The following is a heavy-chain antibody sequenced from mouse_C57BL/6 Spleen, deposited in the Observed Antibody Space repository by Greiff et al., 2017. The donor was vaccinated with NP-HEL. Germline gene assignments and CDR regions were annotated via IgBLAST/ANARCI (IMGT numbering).Heavy chain of an antibody. CDR1: GYTFTSYW. Sequence: QVQLQQSGAELVKPGASVKLSCKASGYTFTSYWMHWVKQRPGQGLEWIGMIHPNSGSTNYNEKFKSKATLTVDKSSSTAYMQLSSLTSEDSAVYYCARFTTAYWYFDVWGTGTTVTVSS. V-gene: IGHV1-64*01. J-gene: IGHJ1*03. D-gene: IGHD1-2*01. CDR2: IHPNSGST. CDR3: ARFTTAYWYFDV.